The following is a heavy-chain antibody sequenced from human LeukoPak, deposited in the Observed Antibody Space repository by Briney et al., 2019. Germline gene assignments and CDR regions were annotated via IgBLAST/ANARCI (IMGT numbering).Heavy chain of an antibody. D-gene: IGHD4-17*01. V-gene: IGHV5-51*01. CDR2: IYPGDSDT. Sequence: GESLKISCKGSGYIFTNSWIGWVRQMPGKGLEWMGIIYPGDSDTRYSPSFQGQVTISADKSISTAYLQWSSLKASDNAMYYCARGPTVTTLTYYFDYWGQGTLVTVSS. J-gene: IGHJ4*02. CDR3: ARGPTVTTLTYYFDY. CDR1: GYIFTNSW.